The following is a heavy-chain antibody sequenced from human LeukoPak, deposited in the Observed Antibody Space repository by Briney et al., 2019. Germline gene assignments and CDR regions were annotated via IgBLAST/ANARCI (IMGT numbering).Heavy chain of an antibody. D-gene: IGHD3-22*01. CDR1: GFTFSSYA. Sequence: GGSLRLSCAASGFTFSSYAMSWVRQASGKGLEWVSAISGSGGSTYYADSVKGRFTISRDNSKNTLYLQMNSLRAEDTAVYYCAKGDSSGSYFDYWGQGTLVTVSS. V-gene: IGHV3-23*01. J-gene: IGHJ4*02. CDR3: AKGDSSGSYFDY. CDR2: ISGSGGST.